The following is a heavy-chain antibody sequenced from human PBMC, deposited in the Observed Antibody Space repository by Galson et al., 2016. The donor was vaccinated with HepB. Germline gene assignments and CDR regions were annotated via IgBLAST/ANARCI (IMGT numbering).Heavy chain of an antibody. CDR2: IYSGGTT. CDR1: GFTVSNNY. Sequence: SLRLSCAASGFTVSNNYMTWVRQAPGKGLEYVSVIYSGGTTYYADSVKGRFTISRDNSQNSLFLQMNTLRAEYTAVYFCVRGVYGDHGWFDYWGQGTLVTVSS. D-gene: IGHD4-17*01. V-gene: IGHV3-66*02. J-gene: IGHJ4*02. CDR3: VRGVYGDHGWFDY.